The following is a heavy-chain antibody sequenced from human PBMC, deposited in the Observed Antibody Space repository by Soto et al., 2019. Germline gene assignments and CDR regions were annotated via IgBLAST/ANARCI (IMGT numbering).Heavy chain of an antibody. CDR3: AREREGKAFDI. D-gene: IGHD1-26*01. CDR1: GGTFSSYA. Sequence: ASVKVSCKASGGTFSSYAISWVRQAPGQGLEWMGGIIPIFGTANYAQKFQGRVTITADESTSTAYMKLSSLRSEDTAVYYCAREREGKAFDIWGQGTMVTVSS. CDR2: IIPIFGTA. J-gene: IGHJ3*02. V-gene: IGHV1-69*13.